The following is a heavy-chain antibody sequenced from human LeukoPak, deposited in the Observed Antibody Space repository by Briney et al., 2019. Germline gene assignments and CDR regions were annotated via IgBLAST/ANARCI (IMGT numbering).Heavy chain of an antibody. J-gene: IGHJ4*02. CDR2: IGTAGDT. Sequence: PGGSLRLSCAASGFTFSSYDMHWVRRAPGKGLEWGSAIGTAGDTYYPGSVKGRFTISRENAKNSLYLQMNSLRAGDTAVYYCARGSIARVFSSTLFDYWGQGTLVTVSS. CDR1: GFTFSSYD. D-gene: IGHD2-2*01. CDR3: ARGSIARVFSSTLFDY. V-gene: IGHV3-13*04.